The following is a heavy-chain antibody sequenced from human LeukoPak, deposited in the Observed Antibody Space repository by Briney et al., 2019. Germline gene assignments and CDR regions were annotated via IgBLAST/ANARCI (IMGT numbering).Heavy chain of an antibody. V-gene: IGHV3-30*03. J-gene: IGHJ4*02. CDR2: ISYDGSNK. D-gene: IGHD3-3*01. Sequence: GRSLRLSCAASGFTFSSYGMHWVRQAPGKGLEWVAVISYDGSNKYYADSVKGRFTISRDNSKNTLYLQMNSLRAEDTAVYYCARDFDYDFWSGYSVTPSMGYFDYWGQGTLVTVSS. CDR3: ARDFDYDFWSGYSVTPSMGYFDY. CDR1: GFTFSSYG.